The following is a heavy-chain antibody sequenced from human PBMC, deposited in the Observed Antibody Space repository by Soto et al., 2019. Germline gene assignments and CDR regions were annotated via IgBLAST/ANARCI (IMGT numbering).Heavy chain of an antibody. CDR3: ARAQWELDY. D-gene: IGHD1-26*01. V-gene: IGHV3-11*06. Sequence: PGGSLRLSCEASGFTFSDYYMSWIRQAPGKGLEWVSYISTTGSFTNYADSLKGRFTISRDNAKNSLYLQINSLRADDTAVYYCARAQWELDYWGQGTLVTAPQ. J-gene: IGHJ4*02. CDR1: GFTFSDYY. CDR2: ISTTGSFT.